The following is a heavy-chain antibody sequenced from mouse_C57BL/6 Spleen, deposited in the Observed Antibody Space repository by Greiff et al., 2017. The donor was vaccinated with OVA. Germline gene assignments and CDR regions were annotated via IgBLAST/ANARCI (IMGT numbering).Heavy chain of an antibody. Sequence: QVQLQQPGAELVKPGASVKMSCKASGYTFTSYWITWVKQRPGQGLEWIGDIYPGSGSTNYNENFKSKATMTVDTSSSTTYMQLISLTSEDSAVYYCSRRRYGNYLAWFAYWGQGTLVTVSA. CDR1: GYTFTSYW. V-gene: IGHV1-55*01. CDR3: SRRRYGNYLAWFAY. J-gene: IGHJ3*01. D-gene: IGHD2-10*02. CDR2: IYPGSGST.